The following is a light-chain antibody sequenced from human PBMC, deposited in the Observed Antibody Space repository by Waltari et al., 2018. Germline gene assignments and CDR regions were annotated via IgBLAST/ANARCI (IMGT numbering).Light chain of an antibody. V-gene: IGKV1-27*01. Sequence: DIQMTQSPSSLSASVGDRVTITCRASQGIRNYLAWYQQKPGTVPKLLIYAASTLQSGVPSRFSGSGSGTDITLTTSSLQPEDVATYYCQKHNTALKSFAPGTKVDI. CDR2: AAS. CDR3: QKHNTALKS. J-gene: IGKJ3*01. CDR1: QGIRNY.